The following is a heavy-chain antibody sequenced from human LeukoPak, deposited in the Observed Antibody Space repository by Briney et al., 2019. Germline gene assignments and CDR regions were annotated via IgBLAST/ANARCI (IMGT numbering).Heavy chain of an antibody. CDR1: GYTFTSYG. CDR2: MSPNSGDT. Sequence: ASVKVSCKASGYTFTSYGFNWVRQATGQRPEWMGWMSPNSGDTGYAQKFQDRVTMTRNTSISTAYMELSSLRSDDTTVYYCARGPPNWGYDYWGPGTLVTVSS. CDR3: ARGPPNWGYDY. J-gene: IGHJ4*02. D-gene: IGHD7-27*01. V-gene: IGHV1-8*01.